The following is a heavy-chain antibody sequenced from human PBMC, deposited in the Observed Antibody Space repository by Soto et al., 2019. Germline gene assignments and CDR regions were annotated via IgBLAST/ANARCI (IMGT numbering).Heavy chain of an antibody. D-gene: IGHD1-1*01. J-gene: IGHJ6*02. Sequence: EMQLLESGGGLVQPGGSLRLSCAASGFTFSNFAMSWVRQAPGKGLEWVSGVYGGGNGALYADSVKGRFIISRDNSKNILTLHMSSLRAGVKAVYYCARFQGANHDNYHMDVWGQGTTVTVSS. CDR2: VYGGGNGA. V-gene: IGHV3-23*01. CDR3: ARFQGANHDNYHMDV. CDR1: GFTFSNFA.